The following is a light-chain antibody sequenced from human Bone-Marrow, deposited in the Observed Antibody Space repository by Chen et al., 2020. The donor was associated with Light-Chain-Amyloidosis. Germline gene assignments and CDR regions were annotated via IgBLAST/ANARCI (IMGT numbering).Light chain of an antibody. V-gene: IGKV3D-20*02. CDR1: QSVSSSY. Sequence: EIVLTQSPGTLSLSPGERATLSCRASQSVSSSYLAWYQQKPGQAPRLLIYGASSRATGIPDRFSGSGSGTDFTLTISRLEPEDFAVYYCQQRSVTFGPGTKVDIK. CDR2: GAS. CDR3: QQRSVT. J-gene: IGKJ3*01.